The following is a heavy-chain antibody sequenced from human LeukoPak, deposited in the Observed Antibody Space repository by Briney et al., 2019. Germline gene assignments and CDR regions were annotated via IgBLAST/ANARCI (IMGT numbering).Heavy chain of an antibody. V-gene: IGHV1-69*01. CDR2: IIPIFGTA. D-gene: IGHD5-12*01. CDR1: GGIFSSYA. CDR3: ASRIPESNYDSGAFDI. J-gene: IGHJ3*02. Sequence: SVKASCKASGGIFSSYAISWVRQAPGQGLEWTGGIIPIFGTANYAQRFQGRVTITADESTSTAYMELSSLRSEDTAVYYCASRIPESNYDSGAFDIWGQGTMVTVSS.